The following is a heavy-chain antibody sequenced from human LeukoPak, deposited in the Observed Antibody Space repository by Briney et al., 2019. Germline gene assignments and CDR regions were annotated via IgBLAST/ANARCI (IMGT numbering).Heavy chain of an antibody. D-gene: IGHD6-13*01. V-gene: IGHV4-4*07. CDR3: AKDSAAGTVDY. Sequence: SETLSLTCTVSSGSISSYYWSWIRQPAGKGLEWIGRIYTSGSTNYNPSLESRVTMSLDTSKNQFSLKLSSVTAADTAVFYCAKDSAAGTVDYWGQGTLVTVSS. J-gene: IGHJ4*02. CDR2: IYTSGST. CDR1: SGSISSYY.